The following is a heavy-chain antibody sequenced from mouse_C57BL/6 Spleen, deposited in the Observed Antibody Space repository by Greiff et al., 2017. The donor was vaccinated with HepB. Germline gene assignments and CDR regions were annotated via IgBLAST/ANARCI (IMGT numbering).Heavy chain of an antibody. V-gene: IGHV5-6*01. CDR3: ARQDYYGRSLYAMDY. J-gene: IGHJ4*01. CDR1: GFTFSSYG. Sequence: EVKLVESGGDLVKPGGSLKLSCAASGFTFSSYGMSWVRQTPDKRLEWVATISSGGSYTYYPDSVKGRFTISRDNAKNTLYLQMSSLKSEDTAMYYCARQDYYGRSLYAMDYWGQGTSVTVSS. D-gene: IGHD1-1*01. CDR2: ISSGGSYT.